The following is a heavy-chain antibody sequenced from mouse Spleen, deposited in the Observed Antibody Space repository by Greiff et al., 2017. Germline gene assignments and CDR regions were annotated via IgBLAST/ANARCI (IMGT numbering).Heavy chain of an antibody. CDR1: GYTFTDYN. Sequence: EVQLQQSGPELVKPGASVKMSCKASGYTFTDYNMHWVKQSHGKSLEWIGYINPNNGGTSYNQKFKGKATLTVNKSSSTAYMELRSLTSEDSAVYYCAREGINWETFDYWGQGTTLTVSS. V-gene: IGHV1-22*01. D-gene: IGHD4-1*01. CDR3: AREGINWETFDY. J-gene: IGHJ2*01. CDR2: INPNNGGT.